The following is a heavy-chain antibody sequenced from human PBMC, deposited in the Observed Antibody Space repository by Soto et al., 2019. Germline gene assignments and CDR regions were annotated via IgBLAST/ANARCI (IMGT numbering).Heavy chain of an antibody. V-gene: IGHV5-51*01. CDR1: GYSFTSYW. CDR3: ARNSGWNDPDYYYGMDV. Sequence: GESLKISCKGSGYSFTSYWIGWVRQMPGKGLEWMGIIYPGDSDTRYSPSFQGQVTISADKSISTAYLQWSSLKASDTAMYYCARNSGWNDPDYYYGMDVWGQGTTVTVYS. CDR2: IYPGDSDT. J-gene: IGHJ6*02. D-gene: IGHD1-1*01.